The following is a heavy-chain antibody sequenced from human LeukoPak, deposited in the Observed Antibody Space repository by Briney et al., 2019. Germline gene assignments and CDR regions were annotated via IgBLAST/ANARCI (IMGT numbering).Heavy chain of an antibody. J-gene: IGHJ4*02. V-gene: IGHV3-53*01. CDR1: GLTVSSNY. Sequence: GGSLRLSCAASGLTVSSNYMSWVRQAPGKGLEWVSVIYSGGSTYYADSVKGRFTISRDNSKNTLYLQMNSLRAEDTAVYYCARDALRRNYFDYWGQGTLVTVSS. D-gene: IGHD4-17*01. CDR3: ARDALRRNYFDY. CDR2: IYSGGST.